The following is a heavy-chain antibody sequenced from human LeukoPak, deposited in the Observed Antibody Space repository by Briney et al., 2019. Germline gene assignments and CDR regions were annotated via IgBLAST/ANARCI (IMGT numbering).Heavy chain of an antibody. V-gene: IGHV4-31*03. CDR2: IYYSGST. J-gene: IGHJ4*02. CDR3: ARGRYLGAGDY. CDR1: GGSISSGGYY. Sequence: SETLSLTCTVSGGSISSGGYYWSWIRQHPGKGLEWIGYIYYSGSTFYNPSLKSRVTISVDTSKNQFSLKLSSVTAADTAVYYCARGRYLGAGDYWGQGTLVTVSS. D-gene: IGHD1-26*01.